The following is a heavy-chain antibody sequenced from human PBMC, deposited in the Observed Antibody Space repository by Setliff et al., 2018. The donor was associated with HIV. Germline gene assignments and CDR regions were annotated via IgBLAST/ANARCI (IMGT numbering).Heavy chain of an antibody. Sequence: ASVKVSCKASGYAFTSYGISWVRQAPGQGLEWMGWISAYNGNTKCEQKFQGRITLTTDPSTSTVYMELRSLRSDDTAAYYCARANVPYSNIRSFSYSLPYYFDYWGQGTLVTVSS. CDR1: GYAFTSYG. CDR3: ARANVPYSNIRSFSYSLPYYFDY. CDR2: ISAYNGNT. J-gene: IGHJ4*02. V-gene: IGHV1-18*01. D-gene: IGHD3-16*01.